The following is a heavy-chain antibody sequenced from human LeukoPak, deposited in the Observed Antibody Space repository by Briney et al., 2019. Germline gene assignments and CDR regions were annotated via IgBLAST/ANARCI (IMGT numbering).Heavy chain of an antibody. CDR2: INVNGGRT. V-gene: IGHV3-23*01. J-gene: IGHJ4*02. D-gene: IGHD1-26*01. Sequence: GGSLRLSCTASGFTFNNFVMTWVRQAPGKGLDWVASINVNGGRTFYADSVKGRCTISRDNSNNTLSLQLHSLKAEDTAVYCCVKNLKGTWELHPYDYWGQGALVTVSS. CDR3: VKNLKGTWELHPYDY. CDR1: GFTFNNFV.